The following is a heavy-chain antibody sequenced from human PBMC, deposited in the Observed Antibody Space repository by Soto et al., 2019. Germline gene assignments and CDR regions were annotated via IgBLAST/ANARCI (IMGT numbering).Heavy chain of an antibody. CDR1: GFTFSIYA. V-gene: IGHV3-64D*06. D-gene: IGHD2-15*01. CDR2: ISSNGGST. CDR3: VTADCSGGSCSGAFDI. Sequence: GGSLRLSCSASGFTFSIYAMHWVRQAPGKGLEYVSAISSNGGSTYYADSVKGRFTISRDNSKNTLYLQMSSLGAEDTAVYYCVTADCSGGSCSGAFDIWGQGTMVTVSS. J-gene: IGHJ3*02.